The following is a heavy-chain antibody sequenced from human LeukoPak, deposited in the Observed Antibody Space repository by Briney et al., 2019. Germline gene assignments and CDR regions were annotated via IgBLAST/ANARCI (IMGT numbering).Heavy chain of an antibody. CDR1: GFTFSSYS. D-gene: IGHD3-10*01. Sequence: GGSLRLSCAASGFTFSSYSMNWVRQAPGKGLEWVSYISSSSSTIYYADSVKGRFTISRDNAKNSLYLQMNSLRAEDTAVYYCARHMIRGIIYNWFDPWGQGTLVTVSS. V-gene: IGHV3-48*01. J-gene: IGHJ5*02. CDR3: ARHMIRGIIYNWFDP. CDR2: ISSSSSTI.